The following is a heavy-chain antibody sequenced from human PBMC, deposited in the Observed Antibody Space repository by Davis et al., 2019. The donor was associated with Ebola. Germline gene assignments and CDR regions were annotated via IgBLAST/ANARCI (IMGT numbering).Heavy chain of an antibody. J-gene: IGHJ5*02. D-gene: IGHD2-2*02. Sequence: GGSLRLSCAGSGFTFGDYAMHWVRQAPGKGLEWVSGISWNSDSIAYADSVKGRFTISRDNARNSLYLQMNSLRGEDTAFYYCAKGRTIPLALDLWGQGTLVTVSS. CDR1: GFTFGDYA. CDR3: AKGRTIPLALDL. V-gene: IGHV3-9*01. CDR2: ISWNSDSI.